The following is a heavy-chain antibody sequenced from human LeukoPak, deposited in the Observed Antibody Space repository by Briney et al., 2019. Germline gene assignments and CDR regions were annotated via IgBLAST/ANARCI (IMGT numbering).Heavy chain of an antibody. V-gene: IGHV1-8*01. CDR1: GYTLTSYD. Sequence: GASVKVSCKASGYTLTSYDINWVRQATGQGLEWMGWMNPNSGNTGYAQKFQGRVTMTRNTSISTAYMELSSLRSEDTAVYYCATVQTPWFGELLSSDYYYYGMDVWGQGTTVTVSS. CDR2: MNPNSGNT. D-gene: IGHD3-10*01. J-gene: IGHJ6*02. CDR3: ATVQTPWFGELLSSDYYYYGMDV.